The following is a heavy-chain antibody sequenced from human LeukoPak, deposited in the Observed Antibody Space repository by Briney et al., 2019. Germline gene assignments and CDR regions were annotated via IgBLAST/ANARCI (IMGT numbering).Heavy chain of an antibody. V-gene: IGHV4-59*01. Sequence: SETLSLTCTVSGDSISSSYWNWIRQPPGKGLEWIGYIFYTGSTNYNPSLRSRVTISVDTSKNQVSLMLSSVTAADTAVYYCAKLAIYSYLGDYWGQGTLVTVSS. D-gene: IGHD2-15*01. CDR1: GDSISSSY. CDR2: IFYTGST. J-gene: IGHJ4*02. CDR3: AKLAIYSYLGDY.